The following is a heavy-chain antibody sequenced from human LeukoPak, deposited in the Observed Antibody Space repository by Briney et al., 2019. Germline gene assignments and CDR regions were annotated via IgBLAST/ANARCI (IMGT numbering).Heavy chain of an antibody. V-gene: IGHV4-30-4*08. Sequence: KTSETLSLTCTVSGGSISSGDYYWSWIRQPPGKGLEWIGYIYYSGSTYHNPSPKSRVTISVDTSKNQFSLKLSSVTAADTAVYYCARGYCSSTSCYAFDYWGQGTLVTVSS. J-gene: IGHJ4*02. CDR1: GGSISSGDYY. CDR2: IYYSGST. D-gene: IGHD2-2*01. CDR3: ARGYCSSTSCYAFDY.